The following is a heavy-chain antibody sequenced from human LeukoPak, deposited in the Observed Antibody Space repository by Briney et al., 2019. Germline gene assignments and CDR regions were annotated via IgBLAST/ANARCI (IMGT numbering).Heavy chain of an antibody. D-gene: IGHD5-18*01. V-gene: IGHV3-21*01. J-gene: IGHJ4*02. Sequence: PVGSLRLSCAASGFTFSSYSMNWVRQAPGKGLEWVSSISSSSSYIYYADSVKGRFTISRDNAKNSLYLQMNSLRAEDTAVYYCARGGYSYGLALWYWGQGTLVTVSS. CDR2: ISSSSSYI. CDR1: GFTFSSYS. CDR3: ARGGYSYGLALWY.